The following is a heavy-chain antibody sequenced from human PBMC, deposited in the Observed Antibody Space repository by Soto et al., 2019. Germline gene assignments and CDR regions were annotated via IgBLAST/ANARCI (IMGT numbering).Heavy chain of an antibody. CDR3: AREATGKTGAAFDI. D-gene: IGHD1-1*01. V-gene: IGHV3-13*01. Sequence: EVQLVESGGGLVQPGGSLRLSCAASGFTFSSFDMHWVRQVTGKGLEWVSAIGATGDTYYPDSVKGRFTLSRENAKNSLFLQMNNLRVGDTAIYHCAREATGKTGAAFDIWGQGTIVTVSS. CDR2: IGATGDT. CDR1: GFTFSSFD. J-gene: IGHJ3*02.